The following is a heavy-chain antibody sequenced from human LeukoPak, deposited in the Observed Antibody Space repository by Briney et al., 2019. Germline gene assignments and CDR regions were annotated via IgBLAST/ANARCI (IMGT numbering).Heavy chain of an antibody. D-gene: IGHD5-12*01. V-gene: IGHV4-4*02. CDR2: IYHSGST. CDR3: ARGFGTRGYSGYDP. Sequence: SETLSLTCAVSGGSISSSNWWSWVRQPPGKGLEWIGEIYHSGSTNYNPSLKSRVTISVDKSKNQFSLKLSSVTAADTAVYYCARGFGTRGYSGYDPWGQGTLVTVSS. CDR1: GGSISSSNW. J-gene: IGHJ5*02.